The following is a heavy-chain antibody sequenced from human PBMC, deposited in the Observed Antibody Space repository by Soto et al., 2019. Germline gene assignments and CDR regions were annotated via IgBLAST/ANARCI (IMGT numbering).Heavy chain of an antibody. CDR1: GFTFSSYW. J-gene: IGHJ5*02. CDR2: INSDGSST. Sequence: GGSLRLSCAASGFTFSSYWMHWVRQAPGKGLVWVSRINSDGSSTSYADSVKGRFTISRDNAKNTLYLQMNSLRAEDTAVYYCARDPLGVGATGWFDPWGQGTLVTVSS. V-gene: IGHV3-74*01. CDR3: ARDPLGVGATGWFDP. D-gene: IGHD1-26*01.